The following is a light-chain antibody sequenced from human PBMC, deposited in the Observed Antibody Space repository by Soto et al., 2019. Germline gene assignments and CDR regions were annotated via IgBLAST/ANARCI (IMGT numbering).Light chain of an antibody. CDR1: QSVSNK. V-gene: IGKV3-15*01. Sequence: EIVMTQSPATLSVSPGERATLSCRASQSVSNKLAWYQQKPGQAPRLLIYGASTRATGIPARFSGSGSGMEFTLTISSLQSEDFAVYYCQQYNNWLFTFGPGTKVDIK. J-gene: IGKJ3*01. CDR3: QQYNNWLFT. CDR2: GAS.